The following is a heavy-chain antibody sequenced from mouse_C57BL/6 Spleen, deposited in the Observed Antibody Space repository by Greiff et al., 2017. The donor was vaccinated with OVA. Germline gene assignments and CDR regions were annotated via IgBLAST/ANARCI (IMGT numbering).Heavy chain of an antibody. Sequence: EVQLQQSGPELVKPGASVKISCKASGYTFTDYYMNWVKQSHGKSLEWIGDINTNNGGTSYNQKFKGKATLTVDKSSSTAYMELRSLTSEDSAVYYCAAGGTTPFAYWGQGTLVTVSA. V-gene: IGHV1-26*01. J-gene: IGHJ3*01. CDR1: GYTFTDYY. CDR3: AAGGTTPFAY. CDR2: INTNNGGT. D-gene: IGHD1-1*01.